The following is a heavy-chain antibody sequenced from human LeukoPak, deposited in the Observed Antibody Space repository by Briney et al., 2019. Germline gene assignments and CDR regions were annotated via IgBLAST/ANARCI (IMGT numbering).Heavy chain of an antibody. J-gene: IGHJ4*02. Sequence: PSETLSLTCTVSGGSISSGGSYWSWVRQHPGKGLEWIGYIYYSGSTYYNPSLQSRVTISVDTSKNQFSLRLSSVTAADTAVYYCARERNYVIDYWGQGTLVTVSS. CDR2: IYYSGST. V-gene: IGHV4-31*03. D-gene: IGHD3-16*01. CDR1: GGSISSGGSY. CDR3: ARERNYVIDY.